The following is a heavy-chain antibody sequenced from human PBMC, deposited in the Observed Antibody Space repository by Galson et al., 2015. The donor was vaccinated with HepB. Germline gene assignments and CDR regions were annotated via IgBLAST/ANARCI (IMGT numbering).Heavy chain of an antibody. J-gene: IGHJ4*02. CDR2: INPNSGGT. V-gene: IGHV1-2*02. Sequence: SVKVSCKASGYTFTGYYMHWVRQAPGQGLEWMGWINPNSGGTNYAQEFQGRVTMTRDTSISTAYMELSRLRSDDTAVYYCARAAFRRTIFGVVIPSHRSQTPHFDYWGQGTLVTVSS. D-gene: IGHD3-3*01. CDR3: ARAAFRRTIFGVVIPSHRSQTPHFDY. CDR1: GYTFTGYY.